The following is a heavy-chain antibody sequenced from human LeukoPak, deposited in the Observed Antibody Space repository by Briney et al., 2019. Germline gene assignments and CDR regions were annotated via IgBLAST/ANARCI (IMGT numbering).Heavy chain of an antibody. CDR2: IIPIFGTA. D-gene: IGHD6-13*01. J-gene: IGHJ4*02. CDR1: GGTFSSYA. Sequence: ASVKVSCKASGGTFSSYAISWVRQAPGQGLEWMGGIIPIFGTANYAQKFQGRVTITADETTSTAYMELSSLRSEDTAVYYCARDPGGYSSSRGLFDYWGQGTLVTVSS. V-gene: IGHV1-69*13. CDR3: ARDPGGYSSSRGLFDY.